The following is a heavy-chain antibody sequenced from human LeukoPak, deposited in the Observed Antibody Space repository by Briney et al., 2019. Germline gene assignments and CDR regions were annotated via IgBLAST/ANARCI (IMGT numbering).Heavy chain of an antibody. CDR1: GFTFSNYA. CDR3: ARKGGSRFLGRYKYYGLDV. D-gene: IGHD3-3*01. V-gene: IGHV3-30*04. Sequence: QPGGSLRLSCAASGFTFSNYAMSWVRQAPGKGLEWVALISYDGSSEYYADSAKGRFTISRDNSKNTLYLQMNSLGVEDTAVYYCARKGGSRFLGRYKYYGLDVWGQGTTVTVS. J-gene: IGHJ6*02. CDR2: ISYDGSSE.